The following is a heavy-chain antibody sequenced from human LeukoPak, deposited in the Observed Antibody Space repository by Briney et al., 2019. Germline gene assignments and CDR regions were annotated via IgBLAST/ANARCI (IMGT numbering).Heavy chain of an antibody. CDR1: GGSFSGYY. J-gene: IGHJ4*02. D-gene: IGHD6-13*01. Sequence: TSETLSLTCAVYGGSFSGYYWSWIRQPPGKGLEWIGEFNHSGSTTYNPSLKSRVTISVDTSKNQFSLKLSSVTAADTAVYYCASAWAYSNSWYYFDYWGQGTLVTVSS. CDR2: FNHSGST. V-gene: IGHV4-34*01. CDR3: ASAWAYSNSWYYFDY.